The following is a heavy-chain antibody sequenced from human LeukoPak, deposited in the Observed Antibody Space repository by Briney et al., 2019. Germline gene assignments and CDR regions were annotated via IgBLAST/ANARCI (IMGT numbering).Heavy chain of an antibody. V-gene: IGHV3-9*03. CDR2: ISWNSGSI. Sequence: GRSRRLSCAASGFTFDDYAMHWVRQAPGKGLEWVSGISWNSGSIGYADSVKGRFTISRDNAKNSLYLQMNSLRAEDMALYYCAKDMGSVRGGAFDIWGQGTMVTVSS. D-gene: IGHD3-10*01. CDR1: GFTFDDYA. CDR3: AKDMGSVRGGAFDI. J-gene: IGHJ3*02.